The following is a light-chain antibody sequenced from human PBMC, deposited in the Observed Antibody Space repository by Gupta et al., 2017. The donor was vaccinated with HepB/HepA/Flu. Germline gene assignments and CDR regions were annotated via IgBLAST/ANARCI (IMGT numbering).Light chain of an antibody. V-gene: IGKV3-20*01. Sequence: EVVLTQSPGTLSLSPGERATLSCRASQSVSSTYLAWYQQKPGQAPRLLIYGASSRATGIPDRFSGSGSGTDFTLTISSREPEDFAVYYCQQESNSPFTFGQGTKVEIK. CDR1: QSVSSTY. CDR2: GAS. J-gene: IGKJ4*01. CDR3: QQESNSPFT.